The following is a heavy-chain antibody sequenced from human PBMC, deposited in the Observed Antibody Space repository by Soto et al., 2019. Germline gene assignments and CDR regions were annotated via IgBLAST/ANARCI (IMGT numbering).Heavy chain of an antibody. V-gene: IGHV3-23*01. D-gene: IGHD2-21*02. CDR1: GFTFRNYA. CDR2: ITFSGANI. CDR3: AKKAAYCGGDCYSLFDY. J-gene: IGHJ4*02. Sequence: EVQLLESGGGLVQPGGSLRLSCAASGFTFRNYAMSWVRQAPGKGLEWVSTITFSGANINYTDSVKGRFSISRDNSKNTLLLQMNSLRAEDTAVYYCAKKAAYCGGDCYSLFDYWGQGTLVTVSS.